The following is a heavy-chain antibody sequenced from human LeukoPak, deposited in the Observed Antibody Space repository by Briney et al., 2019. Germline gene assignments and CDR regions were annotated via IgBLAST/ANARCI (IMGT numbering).Heavy chain of an antibody. Sequence: KSSETLSLTCTVSGYSISSGYYWGWIRQPPGKGLEWIGTIYHSGSTYYNPSLKSRVTISVDTSKNQFSLKLTSVTAADTAVYYCARVTGYCSSTICYRYYFDYWGQGTLVTVSS. J-gene: IGHJ4*02. D-gene: IGHD2-2*01. CDR3: ARVTGYCSSTICYRYYFDY. CDR1: GYSISSGYY. V-gene: IGHV4-38-2*02. CDR2: IYHSGST.